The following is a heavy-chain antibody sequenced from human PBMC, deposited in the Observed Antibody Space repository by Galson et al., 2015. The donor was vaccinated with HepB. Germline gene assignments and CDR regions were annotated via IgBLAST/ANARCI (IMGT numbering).Heavy chain of an antibody. V-gene: IGHV3-30-3*01. CDR3: ARSRYLLLLDAFDI. J-gene: IGHJ3*02. CDR2: ISYDGSNK. CDR1: GFTFSSYA. Sequence: SLRLSCAASGFTFSSYAMHWVRQAPGKGLEWVAVISYDGSNKYYADSVKGRFTISRDNSKNTLYLQMSSLRAEDTAVYYCARSRYLLLLDAFDIWGQGTMVTVSS. D-gene: IGHD2-2*01.